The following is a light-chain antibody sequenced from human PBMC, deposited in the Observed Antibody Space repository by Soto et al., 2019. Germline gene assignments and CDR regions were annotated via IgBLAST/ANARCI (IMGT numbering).Light chain of an antibody. CDR2: LNGDGSH. Sequence: QPVLTQSPSASASLGASVKLTCTLSSGHRTYVIAWHQQQPDKGPRYLMELNGDGSHTKGDGIPDRFSGSSSGAERYLTISNLRPEDEAAYYCQTWGTGIHVFGGGTKVTVL. V-gene: IGLV4-69*01. CDR3: QTWGTGIHV. CDR1: SGHRTYV. J-gene: IGLJ1*01.